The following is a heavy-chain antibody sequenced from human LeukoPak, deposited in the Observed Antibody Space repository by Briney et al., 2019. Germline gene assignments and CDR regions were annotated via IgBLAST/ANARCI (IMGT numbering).Heavy chain of an antibody. CDR2: IFHSGNS. Sequence: SGTLSLTCTVSGYSMSSGYYWGWIRQPPGKGLQWIGSIFHSGNSYYNPSLKSRVTISVDTSKNQFSLKVNSVTAADTAVYYCARVGYNWNLWFDFWGQGTTVTVSS. V-gene: IGHV4-38-2*02. CDR1: GYSMSSGYY. CDR3: ARVGYNWNLWFDF. J-gene: IGHJ3*01. D-gene: IGHD1-7*01.